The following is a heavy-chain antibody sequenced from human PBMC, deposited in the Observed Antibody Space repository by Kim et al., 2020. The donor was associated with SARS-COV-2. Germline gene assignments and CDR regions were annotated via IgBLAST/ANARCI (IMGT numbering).Heavy chain of an antibody. V-gene: IGHV3-11*06. CDR2: ITSTSSST. CDR1: GFSFSDYY. J-gene: IGHJ4*02. D-gene: IGHD6-13*01. Sequence: GGSLRLFCAASGFSFSDYYMSWIRQAPGKGLEWISYITSTSSSTNYADSVRGRFTVYRDNAKNSLYLEMNSLTADDTAIYYCATGRNSWYLWYFDYWGQGTLVTVSS. CDR3: ATGRNSWYLWYFDY.